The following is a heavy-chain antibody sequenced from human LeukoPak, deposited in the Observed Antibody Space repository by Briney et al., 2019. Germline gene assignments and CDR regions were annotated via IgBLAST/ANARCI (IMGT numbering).Heavy chain of an antibody. V-gene: IGHV3-23*01. J-gene: IGHJ4*02. Sequence: QSGGSLTLSCAASGFTFSSFAMGWVRPAQGKGREWVSAISGSGGSTYYADSVKGRFTISRDNSKNTLYLQMNSLRAEDTAVYYCAKAVDLSPLDYWGQGTLVTVSS. CDR2: ISGSGGST. CDR3: AKAVDLSPLDY. CDR1: GFTFSSFA. D-gene: IGHD4-23*01.